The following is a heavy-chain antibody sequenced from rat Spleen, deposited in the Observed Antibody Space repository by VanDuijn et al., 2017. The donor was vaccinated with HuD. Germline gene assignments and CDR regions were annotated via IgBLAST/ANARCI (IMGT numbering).Heavy chain of an antibody. CDR1: GFSLSSYG. CDR2: ISSGGHP. Sequence: QVQLKESGPGLVQPSQTLSLTCTVSGFSLSSYGVSWVRQPPGKGLEWIATISSGGHPYYTSALKSRLSISRDTSRSQVFLKMNSLQSEDTAIYFCTRDHSYWGSYYPGGFAYWGQGTLVTVSS. J-gene: IGHJ3*01. D-gene: IGHD1-12*02. V-gene: IGHV2S8*01. CDR3: TRDHSYWGSYYPGGFAY.